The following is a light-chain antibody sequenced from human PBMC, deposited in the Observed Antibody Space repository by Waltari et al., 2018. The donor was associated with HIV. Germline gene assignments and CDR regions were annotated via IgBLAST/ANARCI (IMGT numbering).Light chain of an antibody. Sequence: EIVLTQSPATLSLSPGERATLSCRASQSVSSYLAWYQQKPGQAPRLLIYDASNWATGIPARFSGSGSGTDFTLTISSLEPEDFAVYYCQQRSNWPPEFTFGPGTKVDIK. CDR3: QQRSNWPPEFT. J-gene: IGKJ3*01. CDR2: DAS. V-gene: IGKV3-11*01. CDR1: QSVSSY.